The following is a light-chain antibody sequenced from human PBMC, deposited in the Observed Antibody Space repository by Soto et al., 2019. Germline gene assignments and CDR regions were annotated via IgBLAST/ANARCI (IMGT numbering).Light chain of an antibody. CDR1: QSVSSW. CDR2: KAS. J-gene: IGKJ1*01. CDR3: EQYDSYAST. V-gene: IGKV1-5*03. Sequence: DIQMTQSPSTLSASVGDRVTITSRASQSVSSWLAWYQQRPGKAPKLLIYKASTLEIGVPSRFSGSGSVIEFSLTVSRLQPDDFGYYYCEQYDSYASTFGQGTTVDIK.